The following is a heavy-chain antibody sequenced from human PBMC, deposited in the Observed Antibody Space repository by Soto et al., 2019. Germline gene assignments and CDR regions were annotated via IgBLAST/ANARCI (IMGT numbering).Heavy chain of an antibody. CDR3: AKVVTMVRGEYYFDY. Sequence: QPGGSLRLSCAASGFTFSSYAMSWVRQAPGKGLEWVSAISGSGGSTYYADSVKGRFTIPRDNSKNTLYLQMNSLRAEDTAVYYCAKVVTMVRGEYYFDYWGQGTLVTVSS. D-gene: IGHD3-10*01. V-gene: IGHV3-23*01. CDR1: GFTFSSYA. CDR2: ISGSGGST. J-gene: IGHJ4*02.